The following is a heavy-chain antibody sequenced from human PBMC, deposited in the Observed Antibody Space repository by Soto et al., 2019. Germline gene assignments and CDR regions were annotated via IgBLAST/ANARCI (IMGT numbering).Heavy chain of an antibody. CDR3: ASTGDYYDSSGYYPPLDAFDI. Sequence: SETLSLTCTVSRGYVNTFHWSWVRQPAGKGLEWIGRIFPNGNTDYSPSLKSRVTLSVDTSKNQISLNLTSVTAADMAVYYCASTGDYYDSSGYYPPLDAFDIWGQGTMVTVSS. D-gene: IGHD3-22*01. CDR1: RGYVNTFH. V-gene: IGHV4-4*07. J-gene: IGHJ3*02. CDR2: IFPNGNT.